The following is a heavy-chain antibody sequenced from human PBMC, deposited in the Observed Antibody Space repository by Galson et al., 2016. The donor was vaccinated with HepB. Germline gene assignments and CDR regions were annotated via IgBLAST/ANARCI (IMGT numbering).Heavy chain of an antibody. D-gene: IGHD2-15*01. CDR1: GYNFTNYW. CDR2: ISPDAPDT. J-gene: IGHJ2*01. Sequence: QSGAEVKKPGGPLKISCKGSGYNFTNYWIAWVRQMPGKGLEWMGTISPDAPDTRYSPSFQGQVTISADKSISPAYRQWSSLKATDTTIYHCARPLMECRGRTCYSEGYFAHWGRGTVVTVSS. V-gene: IGHV5-51*01. CDR3: ARPLMECRGRTCYSEGYFAH.